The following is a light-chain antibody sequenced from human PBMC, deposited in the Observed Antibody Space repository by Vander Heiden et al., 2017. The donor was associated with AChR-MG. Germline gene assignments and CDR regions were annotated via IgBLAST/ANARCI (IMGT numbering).Light chain of an antibody. J-gene: IGKJ4*01. V-gene: IGKV6-21*02. Sequence: DILLTQSPDFQFATSKENVTITCRASQSIGSSLRLYQQKPDQSPKLLIKFASQAISGVPSRFSGSGSGTDFTLTINSLEAKDAATYYCQQTSSLPITFGGGTKVEIK. CDR2: FAS. CDR3: QQTSSLPIT. CDR1: QSIGSS.